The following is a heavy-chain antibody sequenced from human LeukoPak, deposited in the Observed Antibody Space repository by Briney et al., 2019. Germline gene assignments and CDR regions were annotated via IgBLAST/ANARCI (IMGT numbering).Heavy chain of an antibody. CDR3: ARGDLYGDYVILN. D-gene: IGHD4-17*01. V-gene: IGHV3-33*01. J-gene: IGHJ4*02. CDR1: GFTFSSCG. CDR2: IWYDGSHE. Sequence: GGSLRLSCAASGFTFSSCGMHWVRQAPGKGLEWVAVIWYDGSHEYYADSVKGRFTISRDNPKNTLYLQMNSLRGEDTAAYYCARGDLYGDYVILNWGQGTLVTVSS.